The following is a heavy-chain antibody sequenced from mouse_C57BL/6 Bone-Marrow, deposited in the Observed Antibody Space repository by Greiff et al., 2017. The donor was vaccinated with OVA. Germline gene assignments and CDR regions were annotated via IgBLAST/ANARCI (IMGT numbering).Heavy chain of an antibody. CDR1: GYAFSSYW. V-gene: IGHV1-80*01. CDR3: AILYYYGSSYDY. Sequence: VQLVESGAELVKPGASVKISCKASGYAFSSYWMNWVKQRPGTGLEWIGQIYPGDGDTNYNGKFKGKATLTADKSSSTAYMQLSSLTSEDSAVYFCAILYYYGSSYDYWGQGTTLTVSS. D-gene: IGHD1-1*01. J-gene: IGHJ2*01. CDR2: IYPGDGDT.